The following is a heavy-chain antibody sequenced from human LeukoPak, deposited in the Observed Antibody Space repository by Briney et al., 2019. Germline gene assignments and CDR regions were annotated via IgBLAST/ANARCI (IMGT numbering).Heavy chain of an antibody. CDR2: ISSSGSTI. D-gene: IGHD3-3*01. CDR3: ARGGQGYDFWSGPSNAFDI. CDR1: GFTFSSYE. J-gene: IGHJ3*02. V-gene: IGHV3-48*03. Sequence: GGSLRLSCAASGFTFSSYEMNWVRQAPGKGREWVSYISSSGSTIYYADSVKGRFTISRDNAKNSLYLQMTSLRAEDTAVYYCARGGQGYDFWSGPSNAFDIWGQGTMVTVSS.